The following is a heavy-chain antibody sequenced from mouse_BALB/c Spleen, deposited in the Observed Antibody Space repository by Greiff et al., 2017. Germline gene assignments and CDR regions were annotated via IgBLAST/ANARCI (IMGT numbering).Heavy chain of an antibody. J-gene: IGHJ4*01. V-gene: IGHV1S135*01. Sequence: EVQLQQSGPELVKPGASVKVSCKASGYAFTSYNMYWVKQSHGKSLEWIGYIDPYNGGTSYNQKFKGKATMTVDKSSSTAYMHLNSLTSEDSAVYYCARVPVYDNSGYYAMDYWGQGTSVAVST. CDR1: GYAFTSYN. CDR2: IDPYNGGT. D-gene: IGHD2-10*02. CDR3: ARVPVYDNSGYYAMDY.